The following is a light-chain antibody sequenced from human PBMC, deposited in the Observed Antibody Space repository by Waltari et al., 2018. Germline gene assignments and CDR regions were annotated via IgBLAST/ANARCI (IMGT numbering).Light chain of an antibody. J-gene: IGLJ3*02. CDR2: GDS. CDR3: HSYDSSLSSWL. V-gene: IGLV1-40*01. Sequence: QSVLTQPSSVSGAPGQRVTIPCNGSTSNIGPTYDFHWYQQIPGTVPRFLISGDSNRPSGVPDRFSASKSGTSASLAIADLHVEDEADYYCHSYDSSLSSWLFGGGTKLTVL. CDR1: TSNIGPTYD.